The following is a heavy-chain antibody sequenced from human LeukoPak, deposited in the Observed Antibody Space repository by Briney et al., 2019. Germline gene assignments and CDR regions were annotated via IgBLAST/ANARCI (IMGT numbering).Heavy chain of an antibody. CDR2: IYYSGST. Sequence: PSETLSLTCTVSGGSISSYYWSWIRQPPGKGLEWIGYIYYSGSTNYNPSLKSRVTISVDTSKNQFSLKLSSVTAADTAVYYCARDPGGGYEPFDYWGQGTLVTVSS. J-gene: IGHJ4*02. D-gene: IGHD5-12*01. CDR1: GGSISSYY. CDR3: ARDPGGGYEPFDY. V-gene: IGHV4-59*01.